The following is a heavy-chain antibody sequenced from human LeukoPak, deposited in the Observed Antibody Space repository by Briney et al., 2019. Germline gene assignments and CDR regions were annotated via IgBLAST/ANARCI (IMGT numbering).Heavy chain of an antibody. V-gene: IGHV1-2*02. CDR1: GGTFSSYA. Sequence: GASVKVSCKASGGTFSSYAISWVRQAPGQGLEWMGWINPNSGGTNYAQKFQGRVTMTRDTSISTAHMELSSLRSEDTAVYYCARAGYYTTTVTTILGWFDPWGQGTLVTVSS. CDR2: INPNSGGT. CDR3: ARAGYYTTTVTTILGWFDP. J-gene: IGHJ5*02. D-gene: IGHD4-17*01.